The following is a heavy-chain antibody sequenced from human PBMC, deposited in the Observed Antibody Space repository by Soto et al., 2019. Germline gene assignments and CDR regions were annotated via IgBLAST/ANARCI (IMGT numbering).Heavy chain of an antibody. D-gene: IGHD3-10*01. CDR2: ISGSGGST. V-gene: IGHV3-23*01. Sequence: GGSLRLSCAASGFTFSSYAMSWVRQAPGKGLEWASAISGSGGSTYYADSVKGRFTISRDNSKNTLYLQMNSLRAEDTAVYYCAGPVYGSAVFDYWGQGTLVTVSS. CDR1: GFTFSSYA. CDR3: AGPVYGSAVFDY. J-gene: IGHJ4*02.